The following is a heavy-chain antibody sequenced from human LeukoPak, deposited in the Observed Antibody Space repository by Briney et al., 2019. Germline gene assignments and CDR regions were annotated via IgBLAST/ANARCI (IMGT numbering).Heavy chain of an antibody. CDR1: GFTLSTYA. CDR3: ARDSQQWLVLNFDY. Sequence: PGGSLRLSCAASGFTLSTYAMSWARQAPGKGLEWVALISYDGSNKNYADSVKGRFTISRDNSKNTLYLQMNSLRAEDTAVYYCARDSQQWLVLNFDYWGQGTLVTVSS. J-gene: IGHJ4*02. CDR2: ISYDGSNK. V-gene: IGHV3-30-3*01. D-gene: IGHD6-19*01.